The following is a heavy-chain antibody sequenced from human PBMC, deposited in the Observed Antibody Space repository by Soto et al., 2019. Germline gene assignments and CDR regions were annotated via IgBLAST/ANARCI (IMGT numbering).Heavy chain of an antibody. V-gene: IGHV3-23*01. Sequence: EVQLLESXXXLXXXXXSLRLSCAASGFTFSSYAMSWVRQAPGKGLEWVSAISGSGGSTYYADSVKGRFTISRDNSKNTLYLQMNSLRAEDTAVYYCAKENGYSSSWFEFDYWGQGTLVTVSS. CDR2: ISGSGGST. CDR3: AKENGYSSSWFEFDY. CDR1: GFTFSSYA. D-gene: IGHD6-13*01. J-gene: IGHJ4*02.